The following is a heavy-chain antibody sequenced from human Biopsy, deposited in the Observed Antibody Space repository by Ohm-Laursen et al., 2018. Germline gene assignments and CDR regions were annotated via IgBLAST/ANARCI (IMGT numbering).Heavy chain of an antibody. D-gene: IGHD3-16*01. J-gene: IGHJ2*01. V-gene: IGHV4-59*07. CDR1: GGSIDSYY. CDR3: VRVSATAYTLPRWFFDL. Sequence: SDTLSLTCSVSGGSIDSYYWNWIRQPPGKGLEWIGYIYYSGTTNSNPSLKSRVTMSIDTPKNQFSLKLSSVTAADTAVYYCVRVSATAYTLPRWFFDLWGRGTLVTVS. CDR2: IYYSGTT.